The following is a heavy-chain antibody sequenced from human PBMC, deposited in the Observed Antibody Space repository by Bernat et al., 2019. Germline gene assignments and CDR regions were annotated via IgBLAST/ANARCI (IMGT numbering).Heavy chain of an antibody. CDR3: ARRGFWSGYYTGRFAYYYYMDV. CDR2: IWYDGSNK. D-gene: IGHD3-3*01. Sequence: QVQLVESGGGVVQPGRSLRLSCAASGFTFSSYGMHWVRQAPGKGLEWVAVIWYDGSNKYYADSVKGRFTISRDNSKNTLYLQMNSLRAEDTAVYYCARRGFWSGYYTGRFAYYYYMDVWGKGTTVTVSS. V-gene: IGHV3-33*01. J-gene: IGHJ6*03. CDR1: GFTFSSYG.